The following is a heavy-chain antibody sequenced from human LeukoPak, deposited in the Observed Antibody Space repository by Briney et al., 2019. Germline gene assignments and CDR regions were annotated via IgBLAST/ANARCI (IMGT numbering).Heavy chain of an antibody. V-gene: IGHV7-4-1*02. Sequence: ASVKVSCKTSGYSFTNYGMNWVRQAPGQGLEWMGWINTETGNPTYAQTFTGRFVFSLDTSVSTAYLQINSLRAEDTAVYYCARNHPLAMHIIPAGGAQYIQHWGQGTLVTVSS. D-gene: IGHD6-13*01. CDR3: ARNHPLAMHIIPAGGAQYIQH. J-gene: IGHJ1*01. CDR1: GYSFTNYG. CDR2: INTETGNP.